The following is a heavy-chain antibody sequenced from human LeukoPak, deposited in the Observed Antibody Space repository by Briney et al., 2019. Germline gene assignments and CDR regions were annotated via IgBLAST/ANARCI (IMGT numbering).Heavy chain of an antibody. V-gene: IGHV3-23*01. D-gene: IGHD6-13*01. CDR1: GFTFSSYA. CDR3: AKDLGADGSSWSFDDAFDI. CDR2: ISGSGGST. J-gene: IGHJ3*02. Sequence: PGGSLRLSCAASGFTFSSYAMSWVRQAPGKGLEWVSAISGSGGSTYYADSVKGRFTISRDNSKNTLYLQINSLRAEDTAVYYCAKDLGADGSSWSFDDAFDIWGQGTMVTVSS.